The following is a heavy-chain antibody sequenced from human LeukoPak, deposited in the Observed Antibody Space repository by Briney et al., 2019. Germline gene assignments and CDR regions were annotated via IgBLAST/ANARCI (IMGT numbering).Heavy chain of an antibody. Sequence: GGSLRLSCAASGFTVSSNYMGWVRQAPGKGLEWVSVIYSGGSTYYADSVKGRFTISRDNSKNTLYLQMNSVRAEDTAVYYCARDEYDSSGYHTGFDYWGQGTLVPVSS. CDR1: GFTVSSNY. J-gene: IGHJ4*02. V-gene: IGHV3-66*02. D-gene: IGHD3-22*01. CDR2: IYSGGST. CDR3: ARDEYDSSGYHTGFDY.